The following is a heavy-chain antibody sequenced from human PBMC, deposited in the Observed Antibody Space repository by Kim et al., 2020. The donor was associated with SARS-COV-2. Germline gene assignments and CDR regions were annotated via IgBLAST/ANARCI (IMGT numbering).Heavy chain of an antibody. CDR2: IYYSGST. V-gene: IGHV4-59*08. Sequence: SETLSLTCTVSGGSISSYYWSWIRQPPGKGLEWIGYIYYSGSTNYNPSLKSRVTISVDTSKNQFSLKLSSVTAADTAVYYCARHVRDYYDSSGYYSGYFDLWGRGTLVTVSS. J-gene: IGHJ2*01. CDR3: ARHVRDYYDSSGYYSGYFDL. D-gene: IGHD3-22*01. CDR1: GGSISSYY.